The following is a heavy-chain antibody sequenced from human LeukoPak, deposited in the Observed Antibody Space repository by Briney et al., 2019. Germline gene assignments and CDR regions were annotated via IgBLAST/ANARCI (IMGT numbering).Heavy chain of an antibody. D-gene: IGHD3/OR15-3a*01. CDR2: IYYSGST. CDR1: GDSISSSTYY. Sequence: SETLSLTCSVSGDSISSSTYYWGWIRQPPGKGLEWIGSIYYSGSTYYNPSLKSRVTISIDTSKSQFSLKLSSVTAADTAVYYCARERFLDWLSPIDYWGQGALVTVSS. J-gene: IGHJ4*02. V-gene: IGHV4-39*02. CDR3: ARERFLDWLSPIDY.